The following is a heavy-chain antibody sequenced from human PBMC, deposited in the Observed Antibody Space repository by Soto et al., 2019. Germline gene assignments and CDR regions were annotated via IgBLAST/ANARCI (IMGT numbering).Heavy chain of an antibody. V-gene: IGHV3-23*01. CDR2: ISGSGGST. J-gene: IGHJ6*02. CDR1: GFTFSSYA. D-gene: IGHD3-3*01. Sequence: VGSLRLSCAASGFTFSSYAMSWVRQAPGKGLEWVSAISGSGGSTYYADSVKGRFTIPRDNSKNTLYLQMNSLRAEDTAVYYCAKVVRFLEWFPTVGMDVWGQGTTVTVSS. CDR3: AKVVRFLEWFPTVGMDV.